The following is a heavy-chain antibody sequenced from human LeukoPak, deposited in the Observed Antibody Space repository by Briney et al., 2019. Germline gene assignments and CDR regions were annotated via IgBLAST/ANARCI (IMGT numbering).Heavy chain of an antibody. Sequence: PGGSLRLSCAASGFTFSSYSINWVRQAPGKGLEWVSSISSASTYIYYAASVKGRFTISRDNAKNSLYLQMNSLTAEDTAAYYCARGLQSSSWFDFDYWGQGALVTVSS. CDR2: ISSASTYI. J-gene: IGHJ4*02. CDR3: ARGLQSSSWFDFDY. D-gene: IGHD6-13*01. CDR1: GFTFSSYS. V-gene: IGHV3-21*01.